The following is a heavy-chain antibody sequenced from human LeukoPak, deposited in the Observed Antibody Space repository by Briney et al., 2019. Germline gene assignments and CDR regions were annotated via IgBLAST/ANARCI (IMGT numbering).Heavy chain of an antibody. J-gene: IGHJ4*02. CDR1: GFTFSSYA. Sequence: DPGGSLRLSCAASGFTFSSYAMHWVRQAPGKGLEWIGEINHSGSTNYNPSLKSRVTISVDTSKNQFSLKLSSVTAADTAVYYCARGRLGITMVRGGKPLDYWGQGTLVTVSS. CDR3: ARGRLGITMVRGGKPLDY. D-gene: IGHD3-10*01. V-gene: IGHV4-34*01. CDR2: INHSGST.